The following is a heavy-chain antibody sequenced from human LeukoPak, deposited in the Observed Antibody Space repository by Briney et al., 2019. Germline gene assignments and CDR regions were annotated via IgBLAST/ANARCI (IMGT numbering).Heavy chain of an antibody. V-gene: IGHV1-24*01. CDR2: FDPEDGET. CDR1: GYTLTELS. Sequence: ASVKVSCKVSGYTLTELSMHWVRQAPGKGLESMGGFDPEDGETIYAQKFQGRVTMTEDTSTDTAYMELSSLRSEDTAVYYCATSHLGIAAAGPANDAFDIWGQGTMVTVSS. J-gene: IGHJ3*02. CDR3: ATSHLGIAAAGPANDAFDI. D-gene: IGHD6-13*01.